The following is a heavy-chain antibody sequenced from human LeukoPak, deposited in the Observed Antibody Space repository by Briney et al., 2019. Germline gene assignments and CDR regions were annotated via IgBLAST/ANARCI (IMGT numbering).Heavy chain of an antibody. D-gene: IGHD6-19*01. V-gene: IGHV4-59*01. J-gene: IGHJ4*02. CDR1: GGSISSYY. CDR3: ARHDPPRMMDSSGWYYFDY. CDR2: IYYSGST. Sequence: SETLSLTCTVSGGSISSYYWSWIRQPPGKGLEWIGYIYYSGSTNYNPSLKSRVTISVDTSKNQFSLKLSSVTAADTAVYYCARHDPPRMMDSSGWYYFDYWGQGTLVTVSS.